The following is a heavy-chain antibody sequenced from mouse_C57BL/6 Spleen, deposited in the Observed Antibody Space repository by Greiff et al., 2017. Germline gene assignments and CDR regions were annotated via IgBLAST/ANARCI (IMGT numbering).Heavy chain of an antibody. CDR3: TRLELLRRYAY. D-gene: IGHD1-1*01. CDR1: GYTFTDYE. V-gene: IGHV1-15*01. CDR2: IVPETGGT. J-gene: IGHJ3*01. Sequence: VQLQQSGAELVRPGASVTLSCKASGYTFTDYEMHWVKQTPVHGLEWIGGIVPETGGTAYNQKFKGKAILTADKSSSTAYMELRSLTSEDSAVYYCTRLELLRRYAYWGQGTLVTVSA.